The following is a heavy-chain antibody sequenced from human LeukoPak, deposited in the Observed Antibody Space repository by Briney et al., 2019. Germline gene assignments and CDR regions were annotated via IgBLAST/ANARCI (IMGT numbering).Heavy chain of an antibody. CDR2: IYYSGST. V-gene: IGHV4-31*03. J-gene: IGHJ1*01. Sequence: SETLSLTCTVSGGSISSGGYYWSWIRQHPGKGLEWIGYIYYSGSTYYNPSLKSRVTISVDTSKNQFSLRLSSVTAADTAVYYCARAGYYDSSGWPHAEYFQHWGQGTLVTVSS. CDR3: ARAGYYDSSGWPHAEYFQH. CDR1: GGSISSGGYY. D-gene: IGHD3-22*01.